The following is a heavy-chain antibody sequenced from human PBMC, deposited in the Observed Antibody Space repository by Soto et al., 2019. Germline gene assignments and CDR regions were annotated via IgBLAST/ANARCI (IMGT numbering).Heavy chain of an antibody. CDR3: AKGGIGYYDILTGYFPFDY. CDR2: ISGSGGST. D-gene: IGHD3-9*01. J-gene: IGHJ4*02. V-gene: IGHV3-23*01. Sequence: GGSLRLSCAASGFTFSSYAMSWVRQAPGKGLEWVSAISGSGGSTYYADSVKGRFTISRDNSKNTLYLQMNSLRAEDTAVYYCAKGGIGYYDILTGYFPFDYWGQGTLVTVSS. CDR1: GFTFSSYA.